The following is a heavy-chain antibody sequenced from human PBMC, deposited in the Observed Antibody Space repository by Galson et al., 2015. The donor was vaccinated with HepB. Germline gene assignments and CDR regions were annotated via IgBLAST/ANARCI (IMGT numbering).Heavy chain of an antibody. CDR2: IRGSGGST. Sequence: SLRLSCAASGFTFSSYAMTWVRQAPGKGLEWVSAIRGSGGSTFYADSVKGRLTISRDNSKNTLYLQINSLRAEDTAVYYCAKVAAVGPMDVWGQGTTVTVSS. D-gene: IGHD6-19*01. CDR3: AKVAAVGPMDV. CDR1: GFTFSSYA. V-gene: IGHV3-23*01. J-gene: IGHJ6*02.